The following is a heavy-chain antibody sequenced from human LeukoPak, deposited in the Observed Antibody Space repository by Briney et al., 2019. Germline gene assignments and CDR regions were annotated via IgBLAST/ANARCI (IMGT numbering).Heavy chain of an antibody. CDR2: ISGSGGST. Sequence: PGGSLRLSCAASGFTFSSYAMSWVRQAPGKGLEWVSAISGSGGSTYYADSVKGRFTISRDNSKNTLYLQMNSLRAEDTAVYYCVKGGSWYSWFDPWGQGTLVTVSS. D-gene: IGHD6-13*01. J-gene: IGHJ5*02. CDR3: VKGGSWYSWFDP. V-gene: IGHV3-23*01. CDR1: GFTFSSYA.